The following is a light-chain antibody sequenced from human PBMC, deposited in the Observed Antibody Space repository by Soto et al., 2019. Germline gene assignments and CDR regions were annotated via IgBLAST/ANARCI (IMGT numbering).Light chain of an antibody. Sequence: AIQLTQSPSSLSASVGDRVTITCRASQGISSALAWYQQKPGKAPKLLIYDASRLESGVPSRFSGCGSGTDFTLTISSLQPEDFATYYCQQFNTYPHTFGQGTRLEIK. CDR1: QGISSA. V-gene: IGKV1-13*02. CDR2: DAS. J-gene: IGKJ5*01. CDR3: QQFNTYPHT.